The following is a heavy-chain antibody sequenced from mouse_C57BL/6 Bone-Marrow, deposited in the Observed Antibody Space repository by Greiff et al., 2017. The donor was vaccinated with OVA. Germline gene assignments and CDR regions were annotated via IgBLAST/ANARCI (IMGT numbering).Heavy chain of an antibody. D-gene: IGHD1-1*01. J-gene: IGHJ2*01. CDR2: ISPRDGST. CDR3: ARYPSYYGSSYEYYFDY. CDR1: GYTFTSYD. Sequence: VQLQQSGPELVKPGASVKLSCKASGYTFTSYDINWVKQRPGQGLEWIGWISPRDGSTKYNEKFKGKATLTVDTSSSTAYMELHSLTSEDSAVYFCARYPSYYGSSYEYYFDYWGQGTTLTVSS. V-gene: IGHV1-85*01.